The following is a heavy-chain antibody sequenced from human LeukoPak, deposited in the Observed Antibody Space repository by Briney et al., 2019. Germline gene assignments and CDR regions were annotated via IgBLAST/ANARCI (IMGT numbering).Heavy chain of an antibody. CDR1: GYTLTELS. CDR2: FDPEDGET. CDR3: ATELSRYSSSWPRY. J-gene: IGHJ4*02. D-gene: IGHD6-13*01. V-gene: IGHV1-24*01. Sequence: ASVKVSCKVSGYTLTELSMHWVRQAPGKGLEWMGGFDPEDGETIYAQKFQGRVTMTEDTSTDTAYMELSSLRSEDTAVYYCATELSRYSSSWPRYWGRGTLVTVSS.